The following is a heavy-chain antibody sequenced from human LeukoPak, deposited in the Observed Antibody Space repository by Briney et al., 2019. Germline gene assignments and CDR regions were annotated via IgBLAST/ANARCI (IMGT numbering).Heavy chain of an antibody. CDR1: GFPFSSYW. Sequence: GGSLRLSCVASGFPFSSYWMTWVRQAPGKGLEWVANIKQDGSKKSYVDSVKGRFTISRDNAKNSLYLQMNSLRAEDTAICYCTRVGYIDEGIDHWGQGTLVTVSS. J-gene: IGHJ4*02. V-gene: IGHV3-7*04. CDR2: IKQDGSKK. D-gene: IGHD5-24*01. CDR3: TRVGYIDEGIDH.